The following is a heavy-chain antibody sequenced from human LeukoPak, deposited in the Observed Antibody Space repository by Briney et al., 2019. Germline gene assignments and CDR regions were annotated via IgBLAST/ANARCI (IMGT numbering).Heavy chain of an antibody. Sequence: GGSLRLSCAASGFTFSSYCMSWVRQAPGKGLEWVAYIKEDGNEKYYVDSVKGRFTISRDNAKNSLYLQMNSLRAEDTAVYYCARGSYGGNFDYWGQGTLVTVSS. CDR2: IKEDGNEK. V-gene: IGHV3-7*01. CDR3: ARGSYGGNFDY. J-gene: IGHJ4*02. CDR1: GFTFSSYC. D-gene: IGHD4-23*01.